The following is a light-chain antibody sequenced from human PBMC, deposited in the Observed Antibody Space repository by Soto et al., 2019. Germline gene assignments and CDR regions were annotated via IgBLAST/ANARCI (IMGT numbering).Light chain of an antibody. CDR3: QQYNNWPPLT. CDR1: QSVSSN. Sequence: EIVMTQSPDTPSVSPGERATLSCRASQSVSSNLAWYQQKPGQAPRLLIYGASTRATGIPARFSGSGSGTEFTLTISSLQSEDFAVYYCQQYNNWPPLTFGGGTKVDIK. CDR2: GAS. V-gene: IGKV3-15*01. J-gene: IGKJ4*01.